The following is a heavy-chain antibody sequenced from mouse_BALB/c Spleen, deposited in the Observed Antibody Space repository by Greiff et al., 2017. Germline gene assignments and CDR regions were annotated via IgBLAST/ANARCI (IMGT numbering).Heavy chain of an antibody. V-gene: IGHV1-14*01. CDR1: GYTFTSYV. D-gene: IGHD2-1*01. Sequence: VQLKQSGPELVKPGASVKMSCKASGYTFTSYVMHWVKQKPGQGLEWIGYINPYNDGTKYNEKFKGKATFTADTSSNTAYMQLSSLTSEDSAVYYCARRAYGNWYFDVWGAGTTVTVSS. J-gene: IGHJ1*01. CDR2: INPYNDGT. CDR3: ARRAYGNWYFDV.